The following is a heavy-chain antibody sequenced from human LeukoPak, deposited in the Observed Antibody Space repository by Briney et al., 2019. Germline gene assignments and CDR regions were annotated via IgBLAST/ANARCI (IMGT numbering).Heavy chain of an antibody. CDR2: INPSGGST. V-gene: IGHV1-46*01. Sequence: ASVKVSCKASGYTFTNYYMHWVRQAPGQGLEWMGMINPSGGSTTYAQKFQGRVTMTRDTSTSTVYMELSSLRSEDTAVYYCARNRNIRGPREPFAYWGQGTLVTVSS. CDR3: ARNRNIRGPREPFAY. CDR1: GYTFTNYY. D-gene: IGHD1-14*01. J-gene: IGHJ4*02.